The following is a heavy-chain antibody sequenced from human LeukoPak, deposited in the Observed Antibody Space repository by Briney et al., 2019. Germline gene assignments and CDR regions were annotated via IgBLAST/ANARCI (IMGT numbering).Heavy chain of an antibody. J-gene: IGHJ4*02. D-gene: IGHD2-2*01. CDR3: ARHRRYIVVVPAASPTPFDY. Sequence: SETLSLTCAVYGGSFSGYYWSWVRQPPGKGLEWIGEINHSGSTNYNPSLKSRVTISVDTSKNQFSLKLSSVTAADTAVYYCARHRRYIVVVPAASPTPFDYWGQGTLVTVSS. V-gene: IGHV4-34*01. CDR2: INHSGST. CDR1: GGSFSGYY.